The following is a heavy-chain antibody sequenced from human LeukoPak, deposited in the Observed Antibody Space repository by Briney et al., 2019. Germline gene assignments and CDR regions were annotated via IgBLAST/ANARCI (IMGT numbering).Heavy chain of an antibody. V-gene: IGHV3-48*01. CDR2: ISSSSSTI. Sequence: GGSLRLSCAASGFTFSSYSMNWVRQAPGEGLEWVSYISSSSSTIYYADSVKGRFTISRDNAKNSLYLQMNSPRAEDTAVYYCASRSWTIDYWGQGTLVTVSS. CDR3: ASRSWTIDY. CDR1: GFTFSSYS. D-gene: IGHD1-26*01. J-gene: IGHJ4*02.